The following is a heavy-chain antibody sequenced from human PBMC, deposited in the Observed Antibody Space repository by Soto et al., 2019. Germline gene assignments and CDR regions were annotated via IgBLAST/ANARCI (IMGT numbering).Heavy chain of an antibody. CDR1: GFSLTTSGVG. CDR3: AHRVLRTVFGLVTTTAIYFDF. CDR2: IYWDDDK. V-gene: IGHV2-5*02. J-gene: IGHJ4*02. D-gene: IGHD3-3*01. Sequence: QITLNESGPTAVRPTETLTLTCRFSGFSLTTSGVGVGWIRQSPGKAPEWLALIYWDDDKRYSASLKSRLTITKDTSKNQVVLTVSDLEPTDKATYYCAHRVLRTVFGLVTTTAIYFDFWGQGTPVAVSS.